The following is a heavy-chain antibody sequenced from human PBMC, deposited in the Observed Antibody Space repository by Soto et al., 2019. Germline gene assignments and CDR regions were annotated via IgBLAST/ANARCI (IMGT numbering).Heavy chain of an antibody. CDR1: GFTFSSYA. D-gene: IGHD3-3*01. J-gene: IGHJ3*02. CDR3: ARDSEDYDFWSGYRSDAFDI. CDR2: ISYDGSNK. Sequence: QVQLVESGGGVVQPGRSLRLSCAASGFTFSSYAMHWVRQAPGKGLEWVAVISYDGSNKYYADSVKGRFTISRDNSKNTLYLQMNSLRAEDTAVYYCARDSEDYDFWSGYRSDAFDIWGQGTMVTVSS. V-gene: IGHV3-30-3*01.